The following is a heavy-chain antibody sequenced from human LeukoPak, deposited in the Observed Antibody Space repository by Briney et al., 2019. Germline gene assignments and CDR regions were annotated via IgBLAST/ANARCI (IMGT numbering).Heavy chain of an antibody. CDR2: IKQDGNEK. V-gene: IGHV3-7*03. J-gene: IGHJ4*02. CDR3: VREDRSCYYY. D-gene: IGHD2-15*01. Sequence: GGSLRLSCAASGFSFSSWWMSWVRQAPGKGLEWVANIKQDGNEKYYVDSVKGRFTICRDNDKNSLYLQMNSLRAEDTAVYYCVREDRSCYYYWGQGTLVTVSS. CDR1: GFSFSSWW.